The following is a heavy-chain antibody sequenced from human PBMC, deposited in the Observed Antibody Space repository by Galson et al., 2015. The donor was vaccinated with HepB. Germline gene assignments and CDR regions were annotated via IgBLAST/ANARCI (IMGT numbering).Heavy chain of an antibody. D-gene: IGHD6-13*01. V-gene: IGHV4-4*02. CDR2: IYHSGST. J-gene: IGHJ5*02. Sequence: LSLTCAVSRGSLSSSNWWSWVRQPPGKGLEGIGEIYHSGSTNYNPSLKSRVTISVDKSKNQFSLKLSSVTAADTAVYYCARAGYSSSWYEVKNWFDPWGQGTLVTVSS. CDR3: ARAGYSSSWYEVKNWFDP. CDR1: RGSLSSSNW.